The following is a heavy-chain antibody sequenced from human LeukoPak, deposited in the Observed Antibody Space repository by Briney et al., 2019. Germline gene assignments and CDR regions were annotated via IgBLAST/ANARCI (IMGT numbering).Heavy chain of an antibody. CDR2: ISYDGSNK. CDR1: GFTFSSYA. D-gene: IGHD6-13*01. CDR3: ARDYRIAAAGRAPTGY. Sequence: GGSLRLSCAASGFTFSSYAMHWVRQAPGKGLEWVAVISYDGSNKYYADSVKGRFTISRDNSKNTLYLQMNSLRAEDTAVYYCARDYRIAAAGRAPTGYWGQGTLVTVSS. V-gene: IGHV3-30-3*01. J-gene: IGHJ4*02.